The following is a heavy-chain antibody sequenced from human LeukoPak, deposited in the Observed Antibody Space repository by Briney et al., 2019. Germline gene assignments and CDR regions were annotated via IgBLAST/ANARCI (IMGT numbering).Heavy chain of an antibody. D-gene: IGHD1-26*01. V-gene: IGHV4-59*01. Sequence: PSETLSLTCTVSGGSISSYYWSWIRQPPGKGLEWIGYIYYSGSTNYNPSLKSRVTISVDTSKNQFSLKLSSETAADTAVYYCAREHGSSGSRWFDPWGQGTLVTVSS. CDR2: IYYSGST. CDR1: GGSISSYY. CDR3: AREHGSSGSRWFDP. J-gene: IGHJ5*02.